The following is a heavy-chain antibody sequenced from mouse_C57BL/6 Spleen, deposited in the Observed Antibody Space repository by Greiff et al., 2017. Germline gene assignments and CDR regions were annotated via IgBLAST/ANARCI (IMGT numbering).Heavy chain of an antibody. CDR1: GFNIQDDY. CDR3: TTKGNYAMDY. CDR2: IDPENGDT. Sequence: EVQLQQSGAELVRPGASVKLSCTASGFNIQDDYMHWVKQRPEQGLEWIGWIDPENGDTEYASKFQGKATITADTSSNTAYLQLSSLTSEDTAVYYCTTKGNYAMDYWGQGTSGTVSS. J-gene: IGHJ4*01. V-gene: IGHV14-4*01.